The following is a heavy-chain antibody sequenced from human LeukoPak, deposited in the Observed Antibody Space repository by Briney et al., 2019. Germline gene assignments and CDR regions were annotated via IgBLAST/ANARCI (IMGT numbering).Heavy chain of an antibody. CDR1: GYSISSSNW. J-gene: IGHJ3*02. V-gene: IGHV4-28*06. D-gene: IGHD1-1*01. Sequence: SETLSLTCAVSGYSISSSNWWGWIRQPPGKGLEWIGYIYYSGSTNYNPSLKSRVTMSVDTSKNQFSLKLSSVTALDTAVYYCARNADWTIEGHDAFDIWGQGTMVTVSS. CDR3: ARNADWTIEGHDAFDI. CDR2: IYYSGST.